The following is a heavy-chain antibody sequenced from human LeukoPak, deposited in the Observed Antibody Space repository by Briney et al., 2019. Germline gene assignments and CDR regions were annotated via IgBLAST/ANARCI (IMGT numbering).Heavy chain of an antibody. CDR1: GFTFSSYA. CDR3: AKDLADGSFDY. Sequence: SGGSLSLSCAASGFTFSSYAMSWVRQAPGKGLEWVSAISGSGGSTYYADSVKGRLTISRDNSKNTLYLQMNSLRAEDTAVYYCAKDLADGSFDYWGQGTLVTVSS. V-gene: IGHV3-23*01. D-gene: IGHD3-10*01. J-gene: IGHJ4*02. CDR2: ISGSGGST.